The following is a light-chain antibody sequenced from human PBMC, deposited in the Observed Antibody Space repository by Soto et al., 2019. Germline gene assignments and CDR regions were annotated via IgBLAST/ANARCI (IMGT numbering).Light chain of an antibody. CDR3: HSYDISLSGYV. J-gene: IGLJ1*01. V-gene: IGLV1-40*01. CDR1: SSNIGAGYD. Sequence: QSVLTQPPSVSGAPGQKVIISCTGSSSNIGAGYDVHWYQQLPGTAPKLLIFGNTHRPSGVPDRFSGSKSGTSASLAITGLQPEDEADYYCHSYDISLSGYVFGPGTKVTVL. CDR2: GNT.